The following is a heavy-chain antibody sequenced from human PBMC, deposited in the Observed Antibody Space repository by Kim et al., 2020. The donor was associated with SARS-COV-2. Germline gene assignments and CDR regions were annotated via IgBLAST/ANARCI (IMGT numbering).Heavy chain of an antibody. Sequence: YADSVKGRFTISRDNAKNSLYLQMNSLRAEDTALYYCAKDNRMNWNWFDPWGQGTLVTVSS. D-gene: IGHD1-1*01. CDR3: AKDNRMNWNWFDP. J-gene: IGHJ5*02. V-gene: IGHV3-9*01.